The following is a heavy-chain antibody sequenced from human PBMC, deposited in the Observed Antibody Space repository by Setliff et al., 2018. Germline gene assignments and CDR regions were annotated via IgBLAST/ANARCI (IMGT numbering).Heavy chain of an antibody. D-gene: IGHD3-3*01. Sequence: ASVKVSCKASGYTFTGYYMHWVRQAPGQGLEWMGRINPNSGGTNYAQKFQGRVTMTRDTSISTAYMELSRLRSDDTAVYYCASRYYDFWSGRYEYYFDYWGQGTLVTVSS. CDR2: INPNSGGT. J-gene: IGHJ4*02. CDR1: GYTFTGYY. V-gene: IGHV1-2*06. CDR3: ASRYYDFWSGRYEYYFDY.